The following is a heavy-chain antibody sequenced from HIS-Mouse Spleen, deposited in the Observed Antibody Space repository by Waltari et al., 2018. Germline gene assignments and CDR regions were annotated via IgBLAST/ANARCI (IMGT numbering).Heavy chain of an antibody. CDR3: ARGGGIGGGYFDY. J-gene: IGHJ4*02. CDR1: QLVESG. D-gene: IGHD3-10*01. Sequence: EVQLVEPGGGLVQPGGSLRLSCEVQLVESGGGLVRQAPGKGLEWVANIKQDGSEKYYVDSVKGRFTISRDNAKTSLYLQMNSLRAEDTAVYYCARGGGIGGGYFDYWGQGTLVTVSS. V-gene: IGHV3-7*01. CDR2: IKQDGSEK.